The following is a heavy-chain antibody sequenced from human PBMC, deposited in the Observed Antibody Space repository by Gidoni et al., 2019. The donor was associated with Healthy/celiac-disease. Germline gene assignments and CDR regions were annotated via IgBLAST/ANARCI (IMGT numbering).Heavy chain of an antibody. J-gene: IGHJ4*02. CDR2: ISYDGSNK. V-gene: IGHV3-30*18. Sequence: QVQLVESGGGVVQPGRSLRRSCAASGFTFSSYGMRGVRRAPGKGLEWVAVISYDGSNKYYADSVKGRFTISRDNSKNTLYLQMNSLRAEDTAVYYCAKDYDSSGYSDYWGQGTLVTVSS. CDR1: GFTFSSYG. CDR3: AKDYDSSGYSDY. D-gene: IGHD3-22*01.